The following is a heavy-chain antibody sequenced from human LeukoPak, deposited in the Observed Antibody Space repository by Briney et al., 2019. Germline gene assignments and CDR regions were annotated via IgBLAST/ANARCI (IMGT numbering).Heavy chain of an antibody. J-gene: IGHJ4*02. D-gene: IGHD6-6*01. V-gene: IGHV1-2*02. CDR3: ARVGIAARAFDY. CDR2: INPNGGGT. CDR1: GYTFTGYY. Sequence: ASVKVSCKASGYTFTGYYMHWVRQAPGQGLEWMGWINPNGGGTNYAQKFQGRVTMTRDTSISTAYMELSRLRSDDTAVYYCARVGIAARAFDYWGQGTLVTVSS.